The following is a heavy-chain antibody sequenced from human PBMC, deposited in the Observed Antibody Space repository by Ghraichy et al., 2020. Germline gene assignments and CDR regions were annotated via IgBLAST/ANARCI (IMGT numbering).Heavy chain of an antibody. CDR1: GYSFTGHF. CDR2: IDPNSGGT. V-gene: IGHV1-2*02. CDR3: AKEKQWLIEDYYYGMDV. D-gene: IGHD6-19*01. Sequence: ASVKVSCKASGYSFTGHFIHWVRQAPGQGLEWMGWIDPNSGGTNYAQKFQGRVIMTSDTSISTAYMDLSSLRSDDTAVYYCAKEKQWLIEDYYYGMDVWGQGTRGTVSS. J-gene: IGHJ6*02.